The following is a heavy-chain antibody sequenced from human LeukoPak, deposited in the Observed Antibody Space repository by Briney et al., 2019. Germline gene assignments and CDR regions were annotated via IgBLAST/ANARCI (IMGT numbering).Heavy chain of an antibody. CDR1: GYTFTNYW. CDR3: ARRRYGDYQDFFDY. CDR2: IYPGDSDT. Sequence: GESLKISCKGSGYTFTNYWIGWVRQMPGKGLEWMGIIYPGDSDTRYRPSFQGQVTISADKSISTAFLQWSSLKASDTAMYYCARRRYGDYQDFFDYWGQGILVTVSS. V-gene: IGHV5-51*01. D-gene: IGHD4-17*01. J-gene: IGHJ4*02.